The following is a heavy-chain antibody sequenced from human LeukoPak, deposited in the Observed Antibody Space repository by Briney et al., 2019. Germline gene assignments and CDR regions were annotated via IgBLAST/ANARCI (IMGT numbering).Heavy chain of an antibody. CDR3: TTYSSGSCPF. J-gene: IGHJ4*02. CDR2: IYRSSNGGTT. Sequence: SGGSLRLSCAASGITFSNAWMTLVRQAPGKVLEWVGRIYRSSNGGTTDYGAPVKGRFTVSSDDSKYTLCLQMNSLKPEDTAVYYCTTYSSGSCPFWGQGTLVTVSS. CDR1: GITFSNAW. V-gene: IGHV3-15*01. D-gene: IGHD6-19*01.